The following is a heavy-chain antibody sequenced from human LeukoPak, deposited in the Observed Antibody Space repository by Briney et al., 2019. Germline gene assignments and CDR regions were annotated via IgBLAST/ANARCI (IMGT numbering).Heavy chain of an antibody. V-gene: IGHV3-48*01. CDR2: ISSSSSTI. D-gene: IGHD4-17*01. J-gene: IGHJ4*02. CDR1: GFTFSSYS. CDR3: AKVGTTVPHYFDC. Sequence: GGSLRLSCAASGFTFSSYSMNWVRQAPGKGLEWVSYISSSSSTIYYADSVKGRFTISRDNSKNTLYLQMNGLRVEDTAVYYCAKVGTTVPHYFDCWGQGTLVAVSS.